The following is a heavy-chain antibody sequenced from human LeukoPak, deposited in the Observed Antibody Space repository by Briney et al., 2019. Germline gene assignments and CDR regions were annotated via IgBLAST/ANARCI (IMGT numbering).Heavy chain of an antibody. J-gene: IGHJ4*01. CDR2: IRQDGGEK. V-gene: IGHV3-7*01. D-gene: IGHD6-13*01. Sequence: GGSLRLSCVVSGFTFSSYWMNWVRQAPGKGLEWVASIRQDGGEKSYVDSVKGRFTMSRDNTKNSLYLQVSSLRAEDTAVYYCARDGTAAGLYFDLWGQGTLVTVSS. CDR1: GFTFSSYW. CDR3: ARDGTAAGLYFDL.